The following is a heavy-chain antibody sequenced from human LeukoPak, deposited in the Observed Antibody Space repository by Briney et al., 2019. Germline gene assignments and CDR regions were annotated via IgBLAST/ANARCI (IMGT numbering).Heavy chain of an antibody. V-gene: IGHV3-74*01. CDR1: GFTFSNYW. J-gene: IGHJ5*02. CDR3: ARDLGQYYDTSDNWFDP. CDR2: INSDGINT. Sequence: GGSLRLSYAASGFTFSNYWMHWVRQAPGKGLVWVSRINSDGINTSYADSVKGRFTISRDNAKNTLNLQMNSLRAEDTAVYYCARDLGQYYDTSDNWFDPWGQGTLVTVSS. D-gene: IGHD3-22*01.